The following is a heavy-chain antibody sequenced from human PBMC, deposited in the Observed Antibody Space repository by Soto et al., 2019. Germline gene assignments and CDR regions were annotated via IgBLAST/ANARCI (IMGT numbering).Heavy chain of an antibody. CDR2: SRNRVHNFST. V-gene: IGHV3-72*01. CDR3: SRVDPSAKRPDY. CDR1: EFTFSDPY. D-gene: IGHD2-15*01. J-gene: IGHJ4*02. Sequence: QPVGSLRLSCTVSAVSEFTFSDPYMDWVRQAPGKGLEWVGRSRNRVHNFSTAYAASVQGRFTLSRDESKNTLYLQMHSLKTDDTAVYYCSRVDPSAKRPDYWGQGTLVTVSS.